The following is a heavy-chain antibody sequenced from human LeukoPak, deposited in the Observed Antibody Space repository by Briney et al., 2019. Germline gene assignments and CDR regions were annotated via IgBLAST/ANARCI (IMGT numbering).Heavy chain of an antibody. CDR2: IYYSGST. D-gene: IGHD1-1*01. J-gene: IGHJ4*02. V-gene: IGHV4-31*03. CDR3: ARVGTWSFDY. CDR1: GGSISSGGYY. Sequence: SETLSLTCTVSGGSISSGGYYWSWIRQHPGKGLEWIGYIYYSGSTYYNPPLKSRVTISVDTSKNQFSLKLSSVTAADTAVYYCARVGTWSFDYWGQGTLVTVSS.